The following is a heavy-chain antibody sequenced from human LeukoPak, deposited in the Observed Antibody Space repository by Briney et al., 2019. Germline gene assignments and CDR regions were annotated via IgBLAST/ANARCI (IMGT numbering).Heavy chain of an antibody. D-gene: IGHD1-1*01. CDR2: ISSNGGST. V-gene: IGHV3-64*01. J-gene: IGHJ4*02. CDR1: GFTFSSYA. Sequence: GGSLRLSCAASGFTFSSYAMHWVRQAPGKGLEYVSAISSNGGSTYYANSVKGRFTISRDNSKNTLYLQMGSLRAEDMAVYYCARVPRNDAVYGIDYWGQGTLVTVSS. CDR3: ARVPRNDAVYGIDY.